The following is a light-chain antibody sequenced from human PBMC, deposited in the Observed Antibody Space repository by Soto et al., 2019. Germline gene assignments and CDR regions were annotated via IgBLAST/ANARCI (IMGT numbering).Light chain of an antibody. J-gene: IGLJ2*01. Sequence: QSALTQPASVSESPGQSITIPCTGTSSDIGGYNYVSWYQQFPGKAPKLMIYDVTNRPSGVSHRFSGSKSGNTASLTISGLPPEDEDNYYCSSYTSSSTLVVFGGGTKLTVL. CDR2: DVT. CDR3: SSYTSSSTLVV. V-gene: IGLV2-14*01. CDR1: SSDIGGYNY.